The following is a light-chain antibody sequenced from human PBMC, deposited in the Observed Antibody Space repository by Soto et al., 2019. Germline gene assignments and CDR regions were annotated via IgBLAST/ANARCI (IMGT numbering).Light chain of an antibody. Sequence: EIVMTQSPATLSVSPGERATLSCRASESVSSNFAWYRQKPGQAPRLLIFDASTRATGIPGRFSGSGSGTEFTLSISSLQSEDFAVYYCQQYNNWPPTFGQGTKVDIK. CDR3: QQYNNWPPT. CDR1: ESVSSN. CDR2: DAS. V-gene: IGKV3-15*01. J-gene: IGKJ1*01.